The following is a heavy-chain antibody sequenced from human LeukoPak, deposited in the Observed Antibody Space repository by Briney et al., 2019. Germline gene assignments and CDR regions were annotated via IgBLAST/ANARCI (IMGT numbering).Heavy chain of an antibody. V-gene: IGHV3-21*01. Sequence: GGSLRLSCAASGFTFSSYSMNWVRQAPGKGLEWVSSISSSSSYIYYADSVKGRFTISRDNAKNSLYLQMNSLRAEDTAVYYCARSPVVGDPNWFDPSGQGTLVTVSP. J-gene: IGHJ5*02. D-gene: IGHD2-21*01. CDR2: ISSSSSYI. CDR1: GFTFSSYS. CDR3: ARSPVVGDPNWFDP.